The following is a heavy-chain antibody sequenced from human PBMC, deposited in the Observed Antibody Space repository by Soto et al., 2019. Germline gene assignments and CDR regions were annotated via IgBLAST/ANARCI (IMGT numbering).Heavy chain of an antibody. CDR3: ARPKGGDSPQGYYYGMDV. Sequence: SETLSLTCTVSGGSISSGDYYWSWIRQPPGKGLEWIGYIYYSGSTNYNPSLKSRVTISVDTSKNQFSLKLSSVTAADTAVYYCARPKGGDSPQGYYYGMDVWGQGTTVTVSS. CDR1: GGSISSGDYY. J-gene: IGHJ6*02. CDR2: IYYSGST. V-gene: IGHV4-30-4*01. D-gene: IGHD3-16*01.